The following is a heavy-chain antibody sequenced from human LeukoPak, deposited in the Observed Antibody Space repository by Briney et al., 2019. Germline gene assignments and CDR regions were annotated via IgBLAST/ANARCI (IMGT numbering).Heavy chain of an antibody. CDR1: GYSISSGYY. CDR2: IYHSGNT. V-gene: IGHV4-38-2*02. D-gene: IGHD3-22*01. Sequence: PSETLSLTCSVSGYSISSGYYWGWIRQAPDKGREWIGTIYHSGNTHFNPSLRSRVTISVDTPKNQFSLKMNSVTAADSATYYCARDSGGGGLYETSGYYYFDYWGQGSLVTVSS. J-gene: IGHJ4*02. CDR3: ARDSGGGGLYETSGYYYFDY.